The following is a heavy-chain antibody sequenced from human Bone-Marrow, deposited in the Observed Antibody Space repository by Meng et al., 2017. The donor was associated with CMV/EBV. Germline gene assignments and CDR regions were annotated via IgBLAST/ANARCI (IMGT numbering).Heavy chain of an antibody. J-gene: IGHJ6*02. CDR1: GGSISSYY. V-gene: IGHV4-59*01. Sequence: SETLSLTCIVSGGSISSYYLSWFRQPPGKGLEWIGYIYYSGSTNYNPSLKSRVTISVDTSKNQFSLKLSSVTAADTAVYYCARVISPAYDILTGYYMGVGFDYYGMDVWGQGTTVTVSS. D-gene: IGHD3-9*01. CDR2: IYYSGST. CDR3: ARVISPAYDILTGYYMGVGFDYYGMDV.